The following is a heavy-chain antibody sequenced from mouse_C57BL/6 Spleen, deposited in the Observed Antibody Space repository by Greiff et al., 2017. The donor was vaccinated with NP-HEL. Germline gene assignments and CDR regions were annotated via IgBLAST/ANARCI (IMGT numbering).Heavy chain of an antibody. CDR2: IYPGDGDT. V-gene: IGHV1-82*01. D-gene: IGHD1-1*01. CDR3: ARSGGDSYCSSYKDD. CDR1: GYAFSSSW. J-gene: IGHJ4*01. Sequence: LQESGPELVKPGASVKISCKASGYAFSSSWMNWVKQRPGKGLEWIGRIYPGDGDTNYNGKFKDKATLTADKSSSTAYMQLSSLTSEHSAVYLCARSGGDSYCSSYKDDWGQGTSVTVSS.